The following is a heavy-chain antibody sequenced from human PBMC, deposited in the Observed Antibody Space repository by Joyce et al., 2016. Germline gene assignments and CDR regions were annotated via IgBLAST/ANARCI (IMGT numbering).Heavy chain of an antibody. V-gene: IGHV3-21*01. CDR3: ARGGISYYYAMDV. D-gene: IGHD3-16*01. CDR2: ISATGYYI. CDR1: GSTFSSWS. J-gene: IGHJ6*02. Sequence: QLVESWGGVVKVGGFLRLSCEASGSTFSSWSMSWFRQDEGKGRGWVAAISATGYYILHGETVRGRFTVARDKAKKTLYLKMNSLRAEDSAVFYCARGGISYYYAMDVWGQGTTVTVSS.